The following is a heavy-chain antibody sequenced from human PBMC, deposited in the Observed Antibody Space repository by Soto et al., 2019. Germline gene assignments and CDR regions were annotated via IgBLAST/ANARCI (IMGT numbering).Heavy chain of an antibody. CDR2: ISSSGSTI. V-gene: IGHV3-48*03. CDR1: GFTFSSYE. Sequence: GGSLRLSCAASGFTFSSYEMNWVRQAPGKGLEWVSYISSSGSTIYYADSVKGRFTISRDNAKNSLYLQMNSLRAEDTAVYYCAREDSRSNYVTVYYGMDVWGQGTTVTVSS. CDR3: AREDSRSNYVTVYYGMDV. J-gene: IGHJ6*02. D-gene: IGHD4-4*01.